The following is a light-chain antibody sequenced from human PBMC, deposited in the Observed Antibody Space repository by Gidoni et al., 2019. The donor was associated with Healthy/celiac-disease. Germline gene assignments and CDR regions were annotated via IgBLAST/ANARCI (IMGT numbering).Light chain of an antibody. V-gene: IGKV1-13*02. CDR3: QQFNSYPFT. Sequence: AIPFTQPPSSLSASVGDRVTISCRASQSISSALDWYQQKPGKAPKLLIYDASSLESGVPSRFSGSGSGTDFTLTISSLQPEDSATYYCQQFNSYPFTFGGGTKVEIK. CDR2: DAS. CDR1: QSISSA. J-gene: IGKJ4*01.